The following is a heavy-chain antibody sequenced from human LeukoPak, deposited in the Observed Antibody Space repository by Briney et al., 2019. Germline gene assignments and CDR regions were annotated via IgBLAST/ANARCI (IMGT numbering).Heavy chain of an antibody. V-gene: IGHV3-7*01. CDR1: GFTFSSYG. CDR2: INQDGSQK. CDR3: ARAMDV. Sequence: GRSLRLSCAASGFTFSSYGMHWVRQAPGKGLEWVANINQDGSQKYCVDSVKGRFTISRDNAKNSVYLQMNSLRAEDTAVYYCARAMDVWGQGTTVTVSS. J-gene: IGHJ6*02.